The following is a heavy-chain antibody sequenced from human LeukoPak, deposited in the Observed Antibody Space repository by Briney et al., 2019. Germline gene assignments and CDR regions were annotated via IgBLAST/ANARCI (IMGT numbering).Heavy chain of an antibody. V-gene: IGHV4-59*12. Sequence: SETLSLTCAVYGGSFSGYYWSWIRQPPGKGLEWIGYIYYSGSTNYNPSLKSRVTISVDTSKNQFSLKLSSVTAADTAVYYCAREVAGYSSSWYGWGQGTLVTVSS. CDR1: GGSFSGYY. CDR3: AREVAGYSSSWYG. D-gene: IGHD6-13*01. CDR2: IYYSGST. J-gene: IGHJ4*02.